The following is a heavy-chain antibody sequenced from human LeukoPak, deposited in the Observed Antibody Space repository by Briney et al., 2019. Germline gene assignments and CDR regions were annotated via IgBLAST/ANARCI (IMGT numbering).Heavy chain of an antibody. Sequence: SVKVSCKASGGTFSSYAISWVRQAPGQGLEWMGGIIPIFSTANYAQKFQGRVTITTDESTSTAYMELSSLRSEDTAVYYCARAQNYDFWSSFDPWGQGTLVTVSS. V-gene: IGHV1-69*05. CDR3: ARAQNYDFWSSFDP. CDR1: GGTFSSYA. J-gene: IGHJ5*02. CDR2: IIPIFSTA. D-gene: IGHD3-3*01.